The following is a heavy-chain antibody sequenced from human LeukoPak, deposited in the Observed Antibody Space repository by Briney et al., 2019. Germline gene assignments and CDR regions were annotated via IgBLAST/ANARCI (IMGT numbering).Heavy chain of an antibody. V-gene: IGHV1-69*05. CDR3: ARNYGDYVYYFDY. D-gene: IGHD4-17*01. Sequence: SVKVSCKASGYTFTSYGISWVRQAPGQGLEWMGGIIPIFGTANYAQKFQGRVTITTDESTSTAYMELSSLRSEDTAVYYCARNYGDYVYYFDYWGQGTLVTVSS. J-gene: IGHJ4*02. CDR1: GYTFTSYG. CDR2: IIPIFGTA.